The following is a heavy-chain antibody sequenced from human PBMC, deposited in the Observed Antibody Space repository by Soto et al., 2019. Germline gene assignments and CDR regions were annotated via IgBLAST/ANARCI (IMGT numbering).Heavy chain of an antibody. Sequence: PSETLSLTCTVSGGSISSYYWSWIRQPPGKGLEWIGYIYYSGSTNYNPSLKSRVTISIDTSNKHLSLHLTSVTAADTAVYYCARQKVSRFYGEVDFFDYWGLGTLVTVSS. CDR2: IYYSGST. J-gene: IGHJ4*02. CDR1: GGSISSYY. CDR3: ARQKVSRFYGEVDFFDY. D-gene: IGHD4-17*01. V-gene: IGHV4-59*08.